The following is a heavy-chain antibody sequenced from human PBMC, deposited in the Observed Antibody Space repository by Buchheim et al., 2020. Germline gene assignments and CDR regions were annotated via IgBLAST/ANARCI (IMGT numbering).Heavy chain of an antibody. V-gene: IGHV3-23*01. CDR3: GKGRLIDSSARGIEY. D-gene: IGHD2-21*01. J-gene: IGHJ4*02. Sequence: EVRLLESGGGLVQPGGSLRLSCAASGFTFSNYAMTWVRQAPGKGLEWVSVITGNDGKTYYADSVKGRFTISRDNSKNTLYLQMNSLRAEDTAVYYCGKGRLIDSSARGIEYWGQGTL. CDR1: GFTFSNYA. CDR2: ITGNDGKT.